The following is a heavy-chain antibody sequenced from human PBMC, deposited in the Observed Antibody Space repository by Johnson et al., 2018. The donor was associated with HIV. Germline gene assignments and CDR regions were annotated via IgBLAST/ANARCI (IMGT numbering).Heavy chain of an antibody. J-gene: IGHJ3*02. CDR2: ISYDGRIP. CDR1: GFTFSSYA. CDR3: ARPDRVNSIVVVPAGAFDI. V-gene: IGHV3-30*04. Sequence: QVQLVESGGGVVQPGRSLILSCAASGFTFSSYAMHWVRQAPGKGLEWVAVISYDGRIPSHADSVKGRFTISRDNSKNTLYLHMTSLRADDTAVYYCARPDRVNSIVVVPAGAFDIGGQGTRVTVSS. D-gene: IGHD2-2*01.